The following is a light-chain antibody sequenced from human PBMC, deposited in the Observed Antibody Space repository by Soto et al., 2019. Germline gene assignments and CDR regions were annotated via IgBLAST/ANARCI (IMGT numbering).Light chain of an antibody. CDR3: QQYGRSPGLFT. J-gene: IGKJ3*01. V-gene: IGKV3-20*01. CDR2: DAS. Sequence: EIVLTQSPGTLSLSPGERATLSCRASQSVSNTYLAWYQQKPGQAPRLLIYDASSRATGIPDRFSSSGSGTDFTLTISRLEPEDFAVYYCQQYGRSPGLFTFGPGTKVDIK. CDR1: QSVSNTY.